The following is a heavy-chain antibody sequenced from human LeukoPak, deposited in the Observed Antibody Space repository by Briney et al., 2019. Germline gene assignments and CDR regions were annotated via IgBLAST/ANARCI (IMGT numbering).Heavy chain of an antibody. J-gene: IGHJ6*03. D-gene: IGHD5-24*01. CDR2: ISSSSSYI. Sequence: GGSLRLSCAASGFTFSSYSMNWVRQAPGKGLEWVSSISSSSSYIYYADSVKGRFTISRDNAKNSLYLQMNSLRAEDTAVYYCSKMATIIGYHYYYMDVWGKGTTVTVSS. CDR1: GFTFSSYS. V-gene: IGHV3-21*01. CDR3: SKMATIIGYHYYYMDV.